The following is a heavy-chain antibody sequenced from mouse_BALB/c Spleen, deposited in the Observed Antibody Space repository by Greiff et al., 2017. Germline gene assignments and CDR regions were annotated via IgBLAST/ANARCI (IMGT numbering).Heavy chain of an antibody. J-gene: IGHJ1*01. V-gene: IGHV2-9-2*01. D-gene: IGHD2-14*01. Sequence: VKLVESGPGLVAPSQSLSITCTVSGFSLTSYDISWIRQPPGKGLEWLGVIWTGVGTNYNSAFMSRLSISKDNSKSQVFLKMNSLQTDDTAIYYCVRLSYRSRYFDVWGAGTTVTVSS. CDR3: VRLSYRSRYFDV. CDR1: GFSLTSYD. CDR2: IWTGVGT.